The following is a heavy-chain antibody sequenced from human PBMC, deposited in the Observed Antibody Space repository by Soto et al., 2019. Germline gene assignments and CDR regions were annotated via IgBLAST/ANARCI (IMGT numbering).Heavy chain of an antibody. V-gene: IGHV4-39*01. CDR3: ARHLGNYGDLAFDY. D-gene: IGHD4-17*01. CDR1: GGSISTNSHY. Sequence: QLQLQESGPGLVKPSETLSITCTVSGGSISTNSHYWGWIRQPPGKGLEWIASIHYDGRTYYNPPLKSRVTVSLDTCRNQFSLNLISVTAADSAMYYCARHLGNYGDLAFDYWGQVTLLTFSS. J-gene: IGHJ4*02. CDR2: IHYDGRT.